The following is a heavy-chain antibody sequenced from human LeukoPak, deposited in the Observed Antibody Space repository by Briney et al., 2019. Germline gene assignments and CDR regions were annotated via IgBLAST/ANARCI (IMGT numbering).Heavy chain of an antibody. D-gene: IGHD4-23*01. CDR3: ARDLLNEGNHLDY. CDR1: GGSISSGDYY. Sequence: PSETLSLTCTVSGGSISSGDYYWSWIRQPPGKGLEWIGYIYYSGSTYYNPSLKSRVTISVDTSKNQFSLKLSFVTAADTAVYYCARDLLNEGNHLDYWGQGTLVTASS. J-gene: IGHJ4*02. V-gene: IGHV4-30-4*01. CDR2: IYYSGST.